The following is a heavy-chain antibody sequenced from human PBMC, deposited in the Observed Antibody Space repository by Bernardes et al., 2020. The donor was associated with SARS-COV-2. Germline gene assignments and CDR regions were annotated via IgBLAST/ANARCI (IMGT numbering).Heavy chain of an antibody. Sequence: GGSLRLSCAASGFSLSDSGMHWVRQAPGKGLEWVSGIIFDGSNTYYADSVKGRFTISRDNFRNTLFLQMNIVRGEDTATYYCASATETNCANRICYRRWCDPWGQGTLVTVSP. CDR2: IIFDGSNT. V-gene: IGHV3-33*08. CDR1: GFSLSDSG. J-gene: IGHJ5*02. CDR3: ASATETNCANRICYRRWCDP. D-gene: IGHD2-8*01.